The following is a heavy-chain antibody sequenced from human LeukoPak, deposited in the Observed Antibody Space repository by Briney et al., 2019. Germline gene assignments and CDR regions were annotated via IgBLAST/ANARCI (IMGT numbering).Heavy chain of an antibody. J-gene: IGHJ4*02. CDR2: ISSNGGRT. V-gene: IGHV3-64*01. CDR1: GFTFSSCA. CDR3: ARVPMIAAQRDGY. Sequence: GGSLRLSCAASGFTFSSCAMHWVRQVPGKGLEYVSAISSNGGRTYYANSVKGRFTISRDNSKNTLYLQMGSLRAEDMAVYYCARVPMIAAQRDGYWGQGTLVTVSS. D-gene: IGHD3-22*01.